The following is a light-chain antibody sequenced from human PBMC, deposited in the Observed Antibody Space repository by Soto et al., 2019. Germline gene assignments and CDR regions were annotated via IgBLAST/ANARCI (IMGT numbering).Light chain of an antibody. J-gene: IGKJ1*01. CDR1: QDISNY. CDR2: DAS. CDR3: QQYDNPPT. V-gene: IGKV1-33*01. Sequence: DIQMTQSPSSLSASAGDRVTITCQASQDISNYLNWYQQKPGKAPKLLIYDASNLETGVPSRFSGSGSGTDFTFTISSLQPEDIASYYCQQYDNPPTFGQGSKVEIK.